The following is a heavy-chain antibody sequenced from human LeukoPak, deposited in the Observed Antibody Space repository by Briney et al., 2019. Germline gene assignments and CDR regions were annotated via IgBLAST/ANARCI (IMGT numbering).Heavy chain of an antibody. V-gene: IGHV1-69*04. J-gene: IGHJ4*02. D-gene: IGHD5-12*01. CDR1: GGTFNNYA. Sequence: SVKVSCKTSGGTFNNYAISWVGQAPGQGLEWMGRVVPMFGIRNYPQTFRGRVNITADKATNTVYMELRSLRAEDTAIYYCATEPSRSYSFDHLDFWGLGTPVTVSS. CDR2: VVPMFGIR. CDR3: ATEPSRSYSFDHLDF.